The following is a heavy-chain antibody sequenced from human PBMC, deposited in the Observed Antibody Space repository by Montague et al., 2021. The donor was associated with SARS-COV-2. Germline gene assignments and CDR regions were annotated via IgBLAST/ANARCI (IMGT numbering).Heavy chain of an antibody. V-gene: IGHV3-48*03. CDR3: ARDGDSSYYDSLTGFYQYFEY. Sequence: SLRLSWAASGFTFSNYEMHWVRQAPGKGLEWLSYISTSGSLIYYADSVKGRSTISRDNAKNALYLQLDSLTAADTAVYYCARDGDSSYYDSLTGFYQYFEYWGQGTLVTVSS. D-gene: IGHD3-9*01. CDR1: GFTFSNYE. CDR2: ISTSGSLI. J-gene: IGHJ4*02.